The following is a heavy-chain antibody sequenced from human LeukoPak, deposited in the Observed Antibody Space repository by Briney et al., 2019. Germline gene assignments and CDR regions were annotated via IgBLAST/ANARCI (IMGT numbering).Heavy chain of an antibody. CDR3: ASTARGSHYYFDY. D-gene: IGHD1-26*01. CDR1: GGSISSYY. V-gene: IGHV4-59*01. J-gene: IGHJ4*02. CDR2: IYYSGST. Sequence: SETLSLTCTVSGGSISSYYWSWIRQPPGKGLEWIGYIYYSGSTNYNPSLKSRVTISVDTSKNQFSLKLSSVTAADTAVYYCASTARGSHYYFDYWGQGTLVTVSS.